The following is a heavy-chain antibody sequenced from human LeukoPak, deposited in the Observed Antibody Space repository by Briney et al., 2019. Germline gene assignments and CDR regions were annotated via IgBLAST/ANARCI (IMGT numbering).Heavy chain of an antibody. V-gene: IGHV4-59*01. Sequence: SETLSLTXTVSGGSISSYYWSWIRQPPGKGVEWIGYIYYSGSTNYNPSLKSRVTISVDTSKNQFSLKLSSVTAADTAVYYCARGSSGWSKVNWFDPWGQGTLVTVSS. D-gene: IGHD6-19*01. CDR2: IYYSGST. CDR1: GGSISSYY. CDR3: ARGSSGWSKVNWFDP. J-gene: IGHJ5*02.